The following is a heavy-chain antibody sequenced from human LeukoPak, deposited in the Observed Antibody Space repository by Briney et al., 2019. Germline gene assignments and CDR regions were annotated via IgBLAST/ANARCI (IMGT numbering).Heavy chain of an antibody. CDR2: IYTSGST. D-gene: IGHD2-2*02. CDR3: ARSRVETDIVVVPAARPRLYYYYYMDV. Sequence: SETLSLTCTVSGGSISSYYWSWIRQPAGKGLEWIGRIYTSGSTNYNPSLKSRVTTSVDTSKNQFSLKLSSVTAADTAVYYCARSRVETDIVVVPAARPRLYYYYYMDVWGKGTTVTVSS. J-gene: IGHJ6*03. CDR1: GGSISSYY. V-gene: IGHV4-4*07.